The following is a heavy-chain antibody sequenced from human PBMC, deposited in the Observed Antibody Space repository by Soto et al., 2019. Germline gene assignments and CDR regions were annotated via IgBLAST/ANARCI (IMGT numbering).Heavy chain of an antibody. CDR1: GFSFSSYA. D-gene: IGHD1-26*01. CDR2: ISAGGDGT. Sequence: GGSLRPSXAASGFSFSSYAMGWVRQAPGKGLDWVSSISAGGDGTYYADSVKGRFTISRDNSKNTVYLQMSSLRADDTAVYYCADGGRYPYYWGPGTLVTVSS. V-gene: IGHV3-23*01. CDR3: ADGGRYPYY. J-gene: IGHJ4*02.